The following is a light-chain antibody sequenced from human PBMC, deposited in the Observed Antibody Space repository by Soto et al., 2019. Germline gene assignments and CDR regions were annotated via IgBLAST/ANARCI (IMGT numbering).Light chain of an antibody. Sequence: DIQMTQSPSTLSASIGDRVTITCRASQTVYTWLAWYQQKPGTAPKLLIYEASTLHSGVPSRFTGSGSGTDFTFTISSLQPEDIATYYCQQRHNLPHTFGPGTKVDIK. CDR2: EAS. J-gene: IGKJ3*01. V-gene: IGKV1-5*03. CDR1: QTVYTW. CDR3: QQRHNLPHT.